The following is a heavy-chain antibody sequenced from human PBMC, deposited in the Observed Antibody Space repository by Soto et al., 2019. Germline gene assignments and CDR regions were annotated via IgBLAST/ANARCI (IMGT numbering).Heavy chain of an antibody. J-gene: IGHJ4*02. CDR2: FDPEVGET. V-gene: IGHV1-24*01. CDR1: GYTLTELS. Sequence: ASVKVSCKVSGYTLTELSMHWVRQAPGKGLEWMGGFDPEVGETIYAQKFQGRVTMTADESTGTAYMELSSLRSEDTAVYYCARDLDYWGQGTLVTVSS. CDR3: ARDLDY.